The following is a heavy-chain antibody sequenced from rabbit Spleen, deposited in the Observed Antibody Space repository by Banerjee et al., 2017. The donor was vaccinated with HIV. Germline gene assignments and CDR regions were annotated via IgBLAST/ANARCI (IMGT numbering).Heavy chain of an antibody. V-gene: IGHV1S45*01. CDR3: ARDLHNNGVGGYGVSFDL. CDR2: IYTGNSGST. CDR1: GFSFSSSYF. J-gene: IGHJ4*01. Sequence: QEQLVESGGGLVQPEGSLTLTCTASGFSFSSSYFMCWVRQAPGKGLEWIGCIYTGNSGSTYYASWAKGRFTISKTSSTTVTLQMTSLTAADTATYFCARDLHNNGVGGYGVSFDLWGQGTLVTVS. D-gene: IGHD4-2*01.